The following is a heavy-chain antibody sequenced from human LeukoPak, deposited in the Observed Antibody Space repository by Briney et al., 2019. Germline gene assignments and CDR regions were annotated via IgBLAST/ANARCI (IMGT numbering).Heavy chain of an antibody. D-gene: IGHD3-3*01. Sequence: SVKVSCKASGGTFSSYAISWVRQAPGQGLEWMGRIIPILGIANYAQKFQGRVTITADKSTSTAYMELSSLGSEDAAVYYCARDWRGGSYFGYWGQGTLVTVSS. CDR3: ARDWRGGSYFGY. J-gene: IGHJ4*02. CDR1: GGTFSSYA. V-gene: IGHV1-69*04. CDR2: IIPILGIA.